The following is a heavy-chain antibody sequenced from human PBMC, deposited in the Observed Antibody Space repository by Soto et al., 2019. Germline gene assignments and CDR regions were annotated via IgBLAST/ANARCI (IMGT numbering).Heavy chain of an antibody. CDR3: ARDLYYDILTGYYDGMDV. CDR1: GYTVTSYG. Sequence: ASVKVSCKASGYTVTSYGISCVRQAPGQGLEWMGWISAYNGNTNYAQKLQGRVTMTTDTSTSTAYMELRSLRSDDTAVYYCARDLYYDILTGYYDGMDVWGQGTTVTVSS. D-gene: IGHD3-9*01. V-gene: IGHV1-18*04. J-gene: IGHJ6*02. CDR2: ISAYNGNT.